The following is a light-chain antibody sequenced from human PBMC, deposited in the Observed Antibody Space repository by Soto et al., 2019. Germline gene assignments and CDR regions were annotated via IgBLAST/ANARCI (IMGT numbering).Light chain of an antibody. J-gene: IGLJ1*01. CDR1: SSDVGDYNY. CDR2: DVS. CDR3: SSHTTSSTRV. V-gene: IGLV2-14*01. Sequence: QSALTQPASVSGSPGQSITISCTGTSSDVGDYNYVSWYQQHPGKAPKLMIFDVSDRPSGVSNRFSGSKSGNTASLTISGLQADDEADYYCSSHTTSSTRVFGTGTKVTVL.